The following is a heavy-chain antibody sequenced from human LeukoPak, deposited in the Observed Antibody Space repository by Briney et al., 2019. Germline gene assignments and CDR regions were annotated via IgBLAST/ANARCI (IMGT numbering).Heavy chain of an antibody. CDR2: VSGSSGII. J-gene: IGHJ4*02. CDR1: GFTFNTYT. CDR3: ANHGDYYDSSGYSYFDY. Sequence: SGGSLRLSCAASGFTFNTYTMNWVRQAPGKGLEWVSYVSGSSGIIDYADSVRGRFTISRDNAKNSLYLQMNSLRAEDTAVYYCANHGDYYDSSGYSYFDYWGQGTLVTVSS. V-gene: IGHV3-48*01. D-gene: IGHD3-22*01.